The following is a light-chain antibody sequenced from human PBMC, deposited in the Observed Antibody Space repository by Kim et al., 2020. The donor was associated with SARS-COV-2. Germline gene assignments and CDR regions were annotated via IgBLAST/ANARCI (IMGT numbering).Light chain of an antibody. CDR2: CNN. Sequence: QSVLTQPPSASGSPGQRVTISCSGSSTNIGSNTVNWYQHLPGTAPTHLIYCNNQRPSGVPYRCSGSKSGTSASLAISGLQSEDEADYYCGAWNDSLNGWVFGGGTKVTVL. J-gene: IGLJ3*02. CDR3: GAWNDSLNGWV. CDR1: STNIGSNT. V-gene: IGLV1-44*01.